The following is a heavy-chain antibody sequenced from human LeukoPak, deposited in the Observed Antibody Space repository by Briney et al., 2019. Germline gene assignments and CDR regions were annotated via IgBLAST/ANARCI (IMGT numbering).Heavy chain of an antibody. CDR1: GGSISSYY. D-gene: IGHD6-19*01. CDR2: IYYSGST. Sequence: PSETLSLTCTVSGGSISSYYWSWIRQPPEKGLEWIGYIYYSGSTNYNPSLKSRVTISVDTSKNQFSLKLSSVTAADTAVYYCARDRLEYSSGWRWFDPWGQGTLVTVSS. CDR3: ARDRLEYSSGWRWFDP. J-gene: IGHJ5*02. V-gene: IGHV4-59*01.